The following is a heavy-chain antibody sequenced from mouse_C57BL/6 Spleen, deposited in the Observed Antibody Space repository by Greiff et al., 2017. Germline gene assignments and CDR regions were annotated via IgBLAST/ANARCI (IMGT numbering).Heavy chain of an antibody. CDR1: GFTFSDYG. CDR2: ISSGSSTI. V-gene: IGHV5-17*01. CDR3: ARDYDYDGGYAMDY. D-gene: IGHD2-4*01. J-gene: IGHJ4*01. Sequence: EVKLVESGGGLVKPGGSLKLSCAASGFTFSDYGMHWVRQAPEKGLEWVANISSGSSTIYYADKVKGRFTISRDNAKNTLFLQMTSLRSEDTAMYYCARDYDYDGGYAMDYWGQGTSVTVSS.